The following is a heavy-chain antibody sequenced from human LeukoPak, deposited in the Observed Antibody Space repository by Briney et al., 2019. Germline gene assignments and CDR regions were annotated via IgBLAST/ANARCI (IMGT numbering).Heavy chain of an antibody. J-gene: IGHJ6*02. V-gene: IGHV3-33*06. CDR1: GFTFRSHG. CDR3: AKLNDNYYYYGMDV. CDR2: IWYDGSNE. D-gene: IGHD1-1*01. Sequence: GRSLRLSCVASGFTFRSHGMHWVRQAPGKGLEWVAVIWYDGSNEYFADSVKGRFTISRDNSKNILYLQMNSLRAEDTAVYYCAKLNDNYYYYGMDVWGQGTTVTVSS.